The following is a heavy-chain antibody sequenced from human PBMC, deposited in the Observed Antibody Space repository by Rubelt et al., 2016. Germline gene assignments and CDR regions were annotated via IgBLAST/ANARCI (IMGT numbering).Heavy chain of an antibody. CDR3: ARDVNGDGIYYYYYGMDV. V-gene: IGHV4-34*01. J-gene: IGHJ6*02. D-gene: IGHD4-17*01. CDR2: IDFSGST. CDR1: GGSFSRYY. Sequence: QVQLQQWGAGLLKPSETLSLTCAVSGGSFSRYYWSWIRQPPGKGLEWDGEIDFSGSTNYNQSLDDRVTLSVRTYKNQFSLKLSSGTAAGSAVYYCARDVNGDGIYYYYYGMDVWGQGTTVTVSS.